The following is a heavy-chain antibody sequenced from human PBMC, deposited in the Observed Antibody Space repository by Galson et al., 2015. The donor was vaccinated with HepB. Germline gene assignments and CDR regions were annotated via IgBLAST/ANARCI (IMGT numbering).Heavy chain of an antibody. CDR1: GYSFTSYW. D-gene: IGHD3-10*01. CDR3: ARHLGLFGETGAFDI. CDR2: IYPGDSDT. J-gene: IGHJ3*02. Sequence: QSGAEVKKPGESLKISCNGSGYSFTSYWIGCVRQMPGKGLEWMGIIYPGDSDTRYSPSFQGQVTISADKSISTAYLQWSSLKASDAARYCCARHLGLFGETGAFDISAQGTMVTVSS. V-gene: IGHV5-51*01.